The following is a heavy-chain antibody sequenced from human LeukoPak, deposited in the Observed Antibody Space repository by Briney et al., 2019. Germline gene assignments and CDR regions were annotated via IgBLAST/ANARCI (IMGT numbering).Heavy chain of an antibody. J-gene: IGHJ4*02. CDR1: GFTFSSYA. Sequence: GGSLRLSCAASGFTFSSYAMSWVRQAPGKGLEWVSAISGSGGSTYYADSVKGRFTISRDNSKNSLYLQMNSLRAEDTAVYYCARVNYYDNSGLDYWGQGTLVTVSS. CDR3: ARVNYYDNSGLDY. D-gene: IGHD3-22*01. V-gene: IGHV3-23*01. CDR2: ISGSGGST.